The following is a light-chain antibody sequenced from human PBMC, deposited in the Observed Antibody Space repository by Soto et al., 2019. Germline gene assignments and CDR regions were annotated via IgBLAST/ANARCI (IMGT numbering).Light chain of an antibody. V-gene: IGKV1-5*03. Sequence: DIQMTQSPSTLSASVGDRVTITCRASQSISSWLAWYQQKPGKAPKLLIYKASSLESGVPSRFSGSGSGTESPLTISSLQPDDFATYYCQQYNSYVYTFGQGTKLEIK. CDR2: KAS. J-gene: IGKJ2*01. CDR1: QSISSW. CDR3: QQYNSYVYT.